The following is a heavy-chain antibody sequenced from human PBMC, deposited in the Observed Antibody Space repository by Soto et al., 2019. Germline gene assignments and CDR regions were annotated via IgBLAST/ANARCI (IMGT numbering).Heavy chain of an antibody. CDR2: IHNSGST. J-gene: IGHJ5*02. CDR1: GAAISTYH. V-gene: IGHV4-59*01. D-gene: IGHD3-10*02. Sequence: QVQLQESGPGLLKPSETLSLTCTVSGAAISTYHWSWIRQSPGKGLECIGYIHNSGSTNYNPSLRSRVTISLHPSKNQFSLKVTSVTAADTAVYYCGSVRGGKNEPSHTTVFHPWGQGTLVTVSS. CDR3: GSVRGGKNEPSHTTVFHP.